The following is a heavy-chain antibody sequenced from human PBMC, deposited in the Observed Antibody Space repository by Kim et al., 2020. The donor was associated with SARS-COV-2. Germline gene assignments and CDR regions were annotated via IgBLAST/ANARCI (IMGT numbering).Heavy chain of an antibody. Sequence: ASVKVSCKASGGTFSSYAISWVRQAPGQGLEWMGGIIPIFGTANYAQKFQGRVTITADESTSTAYMELSSLRSEDTAVYYCARQLWFGELFYDYWGQGTLVTVSS. J-gene: IGHJ4*02. CDR1: GGTFSSYA. CDR3: ARQLWFGELFYDY. CDR2: IIPIFGTA. D-gene: IGHD3-10*01. V-gene: IGHV1-69*13.